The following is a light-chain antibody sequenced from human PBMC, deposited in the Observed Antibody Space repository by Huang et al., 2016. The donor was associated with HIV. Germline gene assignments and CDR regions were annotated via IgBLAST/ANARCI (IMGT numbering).Light chain of an antibody. CDR3: QQSYSAPWT. CDR1: QSISPY. Sequence: DIQMTQSPSFLSASVGDRVTITCRASQSISPYLNWYQQKPGSAPKVLVFAGSTLQSGVPSRFSGRGFGTEFTLTISSLQPEDFAIYYCQQSYSAPWTFGQGTEVEVK. J-gene: IGKJ1*01. CDR2: AGS. V-gene: IGKV1-39*01.